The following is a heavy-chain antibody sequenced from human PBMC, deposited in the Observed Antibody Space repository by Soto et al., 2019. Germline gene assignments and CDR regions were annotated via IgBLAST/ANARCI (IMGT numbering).Heavy chain of an antibody. V-gene: IGHV3-72*01. Sequence: EVQLVESGGGLVQPGGSLRLSCAASGFTFSDPYMDWVRQAPGKGLEWVGRTRNKANSYTTEYAASVKGRFTISRDDSRNSLYLQMNSLKTEDTAVYYCARIMTNSWYFDLWGRGTPVTVSS. J-gene: IGHJ2*01. CDR2: TRNKANSYTT. CDR1: GFTFSDPY. D-gene: IGHD3-16*01. CDR3: ARIMTNSWYFDL.